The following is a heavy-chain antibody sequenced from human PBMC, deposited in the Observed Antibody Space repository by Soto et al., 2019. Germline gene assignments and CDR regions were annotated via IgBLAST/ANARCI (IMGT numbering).Heavy chain of an antibody. CDR2: FYYSGST. V-gene: IGHV4-39*07. CDR1: GGSISSSSYY. J-gene: IGHJ4*02. Sequence: SETLSLTCTVSGGSISSSSYYWGWIRQPPGKGLEWIGSFYYSGSTYYNPSLKSRLTISVDTSKNSLYLQMNSLRAEDTAVYYCARDHYYDSSGYYGSFDYWGQGTLVTVSS. CDR3: ARDHYYDSSGYYGSFDY. D-gene: IGHD3-22*01.